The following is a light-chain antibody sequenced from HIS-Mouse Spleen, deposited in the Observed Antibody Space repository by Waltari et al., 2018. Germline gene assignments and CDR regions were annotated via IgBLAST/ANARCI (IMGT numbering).Light chain of an antibody. CDR1: VLAKKY. J-gene: IGLJ3*02. CDR2: KDS. Sequence: SYELTQPSSVSVSPGQTARITCPGDVLAKKYARWFQQKPGQAPGLVIYKDSERPSGIPERFSGSSSGTTVTLTISGAQVEDEADYYCYSAADNNWVFGGGTKLTVL. CDR3: YSAADNNWV. V-gene: IGLV3-27*01.